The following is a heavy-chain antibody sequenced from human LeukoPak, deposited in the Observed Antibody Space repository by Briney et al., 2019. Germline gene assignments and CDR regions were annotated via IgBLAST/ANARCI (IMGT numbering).Heavy chain of an antibody. V-gene: IGHV4-34*01. CDR3: ARAPGIAAAGTFWYYYYYMDV. D-gene: IGHD6-13*01. CDR2: IYYSGST. Sequence: SETLSLTCAVYGGSFSGYYWSWIRQPPGKGLEWIGSIYYSGSTYYNPSLKSRVTISVDTSKNQFSLKLSSVTAAGTAVYYCARAPGIAAAGTFWYYYYYMDVWGKGTTVTISS. J-gene: IGHJ6*03. CDR1: GGSFSGYY.